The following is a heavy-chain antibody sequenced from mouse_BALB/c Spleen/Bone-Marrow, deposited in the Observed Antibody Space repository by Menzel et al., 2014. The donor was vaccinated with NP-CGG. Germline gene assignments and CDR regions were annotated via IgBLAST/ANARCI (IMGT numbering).Heavy chain of an antibody. Sequence: VQGVESGPGLVAPSQSLSTTCTVSGFSLTNYGISWVRQPPGKGLEWLGVIWGDGSTNYHSALISRLSISKDNSKSQVLLKLNSLQTDDTATYYCRGGPWFAYWGQGTLVTVSA. J-gene: IGHJ3*01. CDR2: IWGDGST. CDR1: GFSLTNYG. CDR3: RGGPWFAY. V-gene: IGHV2-3*01. D-gene: IGHD3-3*01.